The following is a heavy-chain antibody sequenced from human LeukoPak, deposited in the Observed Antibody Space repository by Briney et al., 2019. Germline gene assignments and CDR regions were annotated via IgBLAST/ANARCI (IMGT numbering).Heavy chain of an antibody. CDR2: INPSGGST. D-gene: IGHD3-10*01. Sequence: ASVKVSCKASGYTFTSYYMHWVRHAPGQGLEWMGIINPSGGSTSYAQKFQGRVTMTRDTSTSTVYMELSSLRSEDTAVYYCARDPAGWGYYGSGSYYPPDYWGQGTLVTVSS. J-gene: IGHJ4*02. V-gene: IGHV1-46*01. CDR1: GYTFTSYY. CDR3: ARDPAGWGYYGSGSYYPPDY.